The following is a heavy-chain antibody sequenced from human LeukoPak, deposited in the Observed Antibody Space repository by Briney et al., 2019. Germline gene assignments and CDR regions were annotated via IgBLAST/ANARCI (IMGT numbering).Heavy chain of an antibody. Sequence: GGSLRLSCTASGFTFGDYAMSWVRQAPGEGLEWVGFIRSKAYGGTTEYAASAKGRFTISRDDSKSIAYLQMNSLKTEDTAVYYCTREGYSSSWYESFDYWGQGTLVTVSS. V-gene: IGHV3-49*04. CDR3: TREGYSSSWYESFDY. D-gene: IGHD6-13*01. CDR2: IRSKAYGGTT. J-gene: IGHJ4*02. CDR1: GFTFGDYA.